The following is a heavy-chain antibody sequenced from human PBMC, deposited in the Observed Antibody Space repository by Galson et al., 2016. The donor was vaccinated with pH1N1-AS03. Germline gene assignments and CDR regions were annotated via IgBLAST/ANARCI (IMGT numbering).Heavy chain of an antibody. CDR1: GLTFSSYG. V-gene: IGHV3-33*06. CDR2: IWYDGSNE. CDR3: AKEGDSSGDYFDY. D-gene: IGHD3-22*01. J-gene: IGHJ4*02. Sequence: SLRLSCAASGLTFSSYGMHWVRQAPGKGLEWVAVIWYDGSNEYYVDSVKGRFTISRDNSKNTLYLQMNSLRAEDTAVYYCAKEGDSSGDYFDYWGQGILVTVSS.